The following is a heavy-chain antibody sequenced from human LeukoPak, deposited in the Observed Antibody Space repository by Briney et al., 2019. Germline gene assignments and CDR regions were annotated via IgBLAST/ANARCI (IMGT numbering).Heavy chain of an antibody. D-gene: IGHD3-9*01. CDR2: IYHSGST. CDR3: ARVPRSDFDWLHSEHDY. CDR1: GVSFSSSTYY. Sequence: SETLSLTCTVSGVSFSSSTYYWGWIRQPPGKGLEWIGNIYHSGSTYYNPSLKSRVTISIDESKNQFSLKLSSVTAADTAVYYCARVPRSDFDWLHSEHDYWGQGTLVTVSS. V-gene: IGHV4-39*02. J-gene: IGHJ4*02.